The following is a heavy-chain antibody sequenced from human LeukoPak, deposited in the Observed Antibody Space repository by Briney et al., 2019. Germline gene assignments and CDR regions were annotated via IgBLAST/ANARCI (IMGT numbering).Heavy chain of an antibody. CDR3: ARSKYSSSWYFYFDY. Sequence: SETLSLTCTVSGGSISSYYWSWIRQPPGKGLEWIGYIYYSGSTNYNPSLKSRVTISVDTSKNQFSLKLSSVTAADTAVYYCARSKYSSSWYFYFDYWGQGTLVTVSS. J-gene: IGHJ4*02. D-gene: IGHD6-13*01. CDR2: IYYSGST. V-gene: IGHV4-59*12. CDR1: GGSISSYY.